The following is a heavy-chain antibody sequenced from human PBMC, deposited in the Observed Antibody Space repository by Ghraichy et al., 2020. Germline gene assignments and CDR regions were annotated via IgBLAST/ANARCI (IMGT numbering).Heavy chain of an antibody. Sequence: GASLRLSCAASGFTFDDYTMHWVRQAPGKGLEWVSLISWDGGSTYYADSVKGRFTISRDNSKNSLYLQMNSLRTEDTALYYCAKGAVYGSGSYYRLFDYWGQGTLVTVSS. CDR1: GFTFDDYT. D-gene: IGHD3-10*01. CDR2: ISWDGGST. V-gene: IGHV3-43*01. J-gene: IGHJ4*02. CDR3: AKGAVYGSGSYYRLFDY.